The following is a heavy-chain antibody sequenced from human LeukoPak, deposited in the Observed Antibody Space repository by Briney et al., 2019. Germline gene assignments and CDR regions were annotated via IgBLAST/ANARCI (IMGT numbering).Heavy chain of an antibody. J-gene: IGHJ4*02. D-gene: IGHD3-22*01. V-gene: IGHV4-34*01. CDR3: ARGQYYDSSGYYYVY. Sequence: PSETLSLTCAVYGGSFSGYYWSWIRQPPGKGLEWIGEINHSGSTNYNPSLKSRVTISVDTSKNQSSLKLSSVTAADTAVYYCARGQYYDSSGYYYVYWGQGTLVTVSS. CDR1: GGSFSGYY. CDR2: INHSGST.